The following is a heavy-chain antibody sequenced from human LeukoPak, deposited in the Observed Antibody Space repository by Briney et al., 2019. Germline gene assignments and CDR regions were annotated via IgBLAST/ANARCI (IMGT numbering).Heavy chain of an antibody. CDR1: GGTFSSYA. CDR2: IIPIFGTA. Sequence: SVKVSCKASGGTFSSYAISWVRQDPGQGLEWMGRIIPIFGTANYAQKFQGRVTITTDESTSTAYMELSSLRSEDTAVYYCARGFVDTAMVTDYWGQGTLVTVSS. CDR3: ARGFVDTAMVTDY. D-gene: IGHD5-18*01. J-gene: IGHJ4*02. V-gene: IGHV1-69*05.